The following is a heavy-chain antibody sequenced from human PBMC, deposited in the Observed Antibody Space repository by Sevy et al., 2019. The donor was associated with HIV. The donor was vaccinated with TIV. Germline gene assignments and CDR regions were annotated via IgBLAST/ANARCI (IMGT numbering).Heavy chain of an antibody. CDR1: GFTFSSYA. D-gene: IGHD4-17*01. CDR2: ILYDGSNK. V-gene: IGHV3-30-3*01. Sequence: GGSLRLSCAASGFTFSSYAMHWVRQAPGKGLEWVAVILYDGSNKYYADSVKGRFTISRDNSKNTLYLQMNSLRAEDTAVYYCARDLMTTVTTYLFDYWGQGTLVTVSS. CDR3: ARDLMTTVTTYLFDY. J-gene: IGHJ4*02.